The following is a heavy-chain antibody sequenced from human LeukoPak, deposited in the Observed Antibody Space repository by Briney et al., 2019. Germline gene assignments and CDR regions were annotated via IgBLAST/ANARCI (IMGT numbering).Heavy chain of an antibody. Sequence: SETLSLTCTVSGGSISSYYWSWIRQPAGKGLEWIGRIYTSGSTNYNPSLKSRVTMSVDTSKNQFSLKLSSVTAADTAVYYCARAYDFWSGPQDDYYYYMDVWGKGTTVTVSS. V-gene: IGHV4-4*07. CDR2: IYTSGST. CDR1: GGSISSYY. J-gene: IGHJ6*03. CDR3: ARAYDFWSGPQDDYYYYMDV. D-gene: IGHD3-3*01.